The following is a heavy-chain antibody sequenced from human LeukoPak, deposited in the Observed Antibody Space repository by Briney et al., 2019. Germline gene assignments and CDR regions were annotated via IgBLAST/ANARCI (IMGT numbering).Heavy chain of an antibody. CDR2: IRNKANGNTT. CDR1: GFTFSDYY. V-gene: IGHV3-72*01. Sequence: GGSLRLSCAASGFTFSDYYMDWVRQAPGKGLEWVGRIRNKANGNTTYYAASVKGRFTISRDDSRNSVYLQIKCQETEETAVYYRARGYCGSTSCRYAPDSWGQGTLVPVPP. CDR3: ARGYCGSTSCRYAPDS. J-gene: IGHJ4*02. D-gene: IGHD2-2*01.